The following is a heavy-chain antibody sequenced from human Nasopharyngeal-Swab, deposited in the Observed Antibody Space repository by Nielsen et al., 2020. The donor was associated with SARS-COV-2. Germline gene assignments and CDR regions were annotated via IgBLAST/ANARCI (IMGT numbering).Heavy chain of an antibody. CDR2: ISSSSSYT. J-gene: IGHJ5*02. CDR1: GFTFSDYY. Sequence: GESLKISCAASGFTFSDYYMSWIRQAPGKGLEWVSYISSSSSYTNYADSVKGRLTISRDNAKNSLYLQMNSLRAEDTAAYYCARGTATGWFDPWGQGTLVTVSS. CDR3: ARGTATGWFDP. D-gene: IGHD4-17*01. V-gene: IGHV3-11*05.